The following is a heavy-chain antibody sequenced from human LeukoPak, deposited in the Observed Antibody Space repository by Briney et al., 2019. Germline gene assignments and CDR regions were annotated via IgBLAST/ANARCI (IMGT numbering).Heavy chain of an antibody. CDR3: AKDGSWGDYYFYFYMDV. CDR1: GSTFTFGNFA. D-gene: IGHD3-16*01. Sequence: PGGSLRLSCAASGSTFTFGNFALRGVRQAPGKGLEWVSGISGSGYYTYYADSVKGRFTISRDNSKNTLYIQMNSLRAEDTAVYYCAKDGSWGDYYFYFYMDVWGKGTTVTVSS. V-gene: IGHV3-23*01. J-gene: IGHJ6*03. CDR2: ISGSGYYT.